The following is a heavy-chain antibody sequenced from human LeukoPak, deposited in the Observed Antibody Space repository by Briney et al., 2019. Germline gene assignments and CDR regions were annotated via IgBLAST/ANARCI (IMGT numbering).Heavy chain of an antibody. CDR2: IRAYNGNT. J-gene: IGHJ3*02. V-gene: IGHV1-18*01. Sequence: RASVKVSCKASGYTFTSYGISWVRQAPGQGLEWKGWIRAYNGNTNYAQKLQGRVTMTTDTSTSTAYMELRSLRSDDTAAYYCARGASSSWYDDAFDIWGQGTMVTVSS. CDR1: GYTFTSYG. D-gene: IGHD6-13*01. CDR3: ARGASSSWYDDAFDI.